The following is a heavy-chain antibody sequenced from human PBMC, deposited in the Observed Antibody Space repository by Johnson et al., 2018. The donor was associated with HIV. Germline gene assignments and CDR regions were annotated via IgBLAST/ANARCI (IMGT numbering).Heavy chain of an antibody. Sequence: EVQLVESGGGVVQPGRSLRVSCAASGFTFSSYGMNWVRQAPGKGLEWVSYISSGSRTIYYADSVKGRFTISRDNAKNSLYLQMNSLRGEDTAVYYCARDRNIVLVMGGHDAFDIWGQGTMVTVSS. V-gene: IGHV3-48*01. D-gene: IGHD2-8*02. CDR1: GFTFSSYG. CDR2: ISSGSRTI. J-gene: IGHJ3*02. CDR3: ARDRNIVLVMGGHDAFDI.